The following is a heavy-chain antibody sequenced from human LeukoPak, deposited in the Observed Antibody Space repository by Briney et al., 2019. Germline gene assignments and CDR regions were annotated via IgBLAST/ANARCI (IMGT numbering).Heavy chain of an antibody. CDR2: IKQDGSEK. D-gene: IGHD5-12*01. J-gene: IGHJ4*02. Sequence: PGGSLRLSCAASGVTFSSYWMSWVRQAPGKGLEWVANIKQDGSEKYYVDSVKGRFTISRDNAKNSLYLQMNSLRAEDTAVYSCARDRYSGYDEPVDYWGQGTLVTVSS. CDR1: GVTFSSYW. CDR3: ARDRYSGYDEPVDY. V-gene: IGHV3-7*01.